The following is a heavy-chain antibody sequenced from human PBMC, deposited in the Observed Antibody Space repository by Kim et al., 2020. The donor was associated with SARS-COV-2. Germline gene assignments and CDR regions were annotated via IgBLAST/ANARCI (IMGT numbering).Heavy chain of an antibody. J-gene: IGHJ6*02. CDR3: ATVRGYSYGLSPTHYYYGMDV. V-gene: IGHV3-66*01. D-gene: IGHD5-18*01. CDR2: IYSGGST. Sequence: GGSLRLSCAASGFTVSSNYMSWVRQAPGKGLEWVSVIYSGGSTYYADSVKGRFTISRDNSKNTLYLQMNSLRAEDTAVYYCATVRGYSYGLSPTHYYYGMDVWGQGTTVTVSS. CDR1: GFTVSSNY.